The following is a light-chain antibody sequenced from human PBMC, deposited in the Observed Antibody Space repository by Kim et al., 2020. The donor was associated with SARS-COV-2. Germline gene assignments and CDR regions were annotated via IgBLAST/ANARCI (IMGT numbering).Light chain of an antibody. Sequence: GQGVTISCSGPSSNIGRNSVHWYRQLPQTAPKLLIYSNSHRPSGVPDRLSGSKSGASASLAISGLQFEDESIYHCAAWDDGLNGLVFGGGTKVTVL. V-gene: IGLV1-44*01. J-gene: IGLJ2*01. CDR2: SNS. CDR1: SSNIGRNS. CDR3: AAWDDGLNGLV.